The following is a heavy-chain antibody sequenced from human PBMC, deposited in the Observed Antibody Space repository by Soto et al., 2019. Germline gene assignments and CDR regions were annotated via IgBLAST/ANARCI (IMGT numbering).Heavy chain of an antibody. CDR3: ARNGNGGSYNYYYGMDV. CDR1: GYTFTSYA. D-gene: IGHD1-26*01. J-gene: IGHJ6*02. CDR2: INAGNGNT. V-gene: IGHV1-3*01. Sequence: QVQLVQSGAEVKKPGASVKVSCKASGYTFTSYAMHWVRQAPGQRLEWMGWINAGNGNTKYSQKFQGRVTITRDTSASTAYMELSSLRSEDTAVYYCARNGNGGSYNYYYGMDVWGQGTTVTVSS.